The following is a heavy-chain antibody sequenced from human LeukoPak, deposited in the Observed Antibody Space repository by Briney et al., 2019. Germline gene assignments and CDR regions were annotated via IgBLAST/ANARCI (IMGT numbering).Heavy chain of an antibody. D-gene: IGHD3-3*01. V-gene: IGHV3-43*02. CDR3: ARVPPITIFGVANYYFDY. CDR2: ISGDGGST. CDR1: GFTFDDYA. J-gene: IGHJ4*02. Sequence: GGSLRLSCAASGFTFDDYAMHWVRQAPGKGLEWVSLISGDGGSTYYADSVKGRFTISRDNSKNSLYLQMNSPRAEDTALYYCARVPPITIFGVANYYFDYWGQGTLVTVSS.